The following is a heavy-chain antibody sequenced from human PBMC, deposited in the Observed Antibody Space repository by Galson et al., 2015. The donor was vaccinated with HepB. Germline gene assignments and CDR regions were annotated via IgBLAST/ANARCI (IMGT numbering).Heavy chain of an antibody. CDR2: VSFDANNK. D-gene: IGHD3-9*01. CDR3: ARDGPTRYEILTGYAGY. CDR1: GFTFSSYP. V-gene: IGHV3-30*04. J-gene: IGHJ4*02. Sequence: SLRLSCATSGFTFSSYPMLWVRQAPGKGLECVAFVSFDANNKYYADSVKGRFTISRDNSKNTLYLQMNSLTTEDTAVYYCARDGPTRYEILTGYAGYWGQGTLVIVSS.